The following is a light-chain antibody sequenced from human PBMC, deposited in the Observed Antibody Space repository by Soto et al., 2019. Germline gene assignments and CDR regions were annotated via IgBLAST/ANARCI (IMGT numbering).Light chain of an antibody. Sequence: QSVLTQPPSVSGAPGQRVTISCTGSSSNIGAGYEVHGYQQLPGTAPKLLISGNSNRPSGVPDRFSGAKAGTSASLAITGLQAEDEAEYYCQSYDSSLSGVVFGGGTKLTVL. V-gene: IGLV1-40*01. CDR2: GNS. CDR3: QSYDSSLSGVV. J-gene: IGLJ2*01. CDR1: SSNIGAGYE.